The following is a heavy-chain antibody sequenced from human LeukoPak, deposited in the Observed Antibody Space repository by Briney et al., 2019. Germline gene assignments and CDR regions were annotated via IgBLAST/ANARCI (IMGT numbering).Heavy chain of an antibody. CDR2: ISYDGSNK. CDR1: GFTFSSYA. CDR3: ASGYCSGGSCYQDY. D-gene: IGHD2-15*01. V-gene: IGHV3-30*04. J-gene: IGHJ4*02. Sequence: PGRSLRLSCAASGFTFSSYAMHWVRQAPGKGLEWVAVISYDGSNKYYADSMKGRFTISRDNSKNTLYLQMNSLRAEDTAVYYCASGYCSGGSCYQDYWGQGTLVTVSS.